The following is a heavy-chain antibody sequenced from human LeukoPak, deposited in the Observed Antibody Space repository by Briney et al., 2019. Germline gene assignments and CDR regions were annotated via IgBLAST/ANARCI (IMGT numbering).Heavy chain of an antibody. J-gene: IGHJ4*02. CDR3: ARGELDY. D-gene: IGHD3-10*01. CDR2: INPNSGGT. CDR1: GYTFTSYG. V-gene: IGHV1-2*02. Sequence: GASVKVSCKASGYTFTSYGISWVRQAPGQGLEWMGWINPNSGGTNYVQKFQGRVTMTRDTSISTAYMELSRLRSDDTAVYYCARGELDYWGQGTLVTVSS.